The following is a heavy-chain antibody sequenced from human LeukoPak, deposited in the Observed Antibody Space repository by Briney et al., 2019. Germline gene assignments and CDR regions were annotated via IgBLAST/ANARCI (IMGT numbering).Heavy chain of an antibody. CDR1: GGSISSGGYY. CDR3: ARDRGSGSYYNGYWYFDL. CDR2: IDYSGST. Sequence: SQTLSLTCTVSGGSISSGGYYWSWVRQHPGRGLEWIGYIDYSGSTYYNPSLKSRVTISVDTSKNQFSLKLSSVTAADTAVYYCARDRGSGSYYNGYWYFDLWGRGTLVTVSS. D-gene: IGHD3-10*01. J-gene: IGHJ2*01. V-gene: IGHV4-31*03.